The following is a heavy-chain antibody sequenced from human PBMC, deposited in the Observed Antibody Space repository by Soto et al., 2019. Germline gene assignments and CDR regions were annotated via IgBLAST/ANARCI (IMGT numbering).Heavy chain of an antibody. CDR1: GGSISSYY. CDR3: ARSRGVTTPHRC. D-gene: IGHD4-17*01. V-gene: IGHV4-59*01. CDR2: IYYSGST. J-gene: IGHJ4*02. Sequence: SETLSLTCTVSGGSISSYYWSWIRQPPGKGLEWIGYIYYSGSTNYNPSLKSRVTISVDTSKNQFSLKLSSVTAADTAVYCCARSRGVTTPHRCWGQGTLVTVSS.